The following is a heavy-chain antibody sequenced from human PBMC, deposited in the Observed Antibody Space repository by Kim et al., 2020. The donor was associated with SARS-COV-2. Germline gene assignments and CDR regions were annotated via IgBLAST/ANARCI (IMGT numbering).Heavy chain of an antibody. Sequence: GGSLRLSCAASGFTFSSYAMSWVRQTPGKGLEWVSSITGSGGNTYYADSLKGRFTISRDNSKNTLYLQMNSLRAEDTAAYYCAKNGYNNGSYYDDYWGQGTLVTVSS. CDR1: GFTFSSYA. D-gene: IGHD2-8*01. V-gene: IGHV3-23*01. J-gene: IGHJ4*02. CDR2: ITGSGGNT. CDR3: AKNGYNNGSYYDDY.